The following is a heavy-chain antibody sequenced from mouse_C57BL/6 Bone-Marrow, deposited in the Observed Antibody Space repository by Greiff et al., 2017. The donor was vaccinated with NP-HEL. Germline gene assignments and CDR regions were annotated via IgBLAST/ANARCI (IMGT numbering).Heavy chain of an antibody. V-gene: IGHV1-82*01. CDR3: ASPLGHAY. D-gene: IGHD4-1*01. J-gene: IGHJ3*01. CDR1: GFAFSSSW. CDR2: IYPGDGDI. Sequence: VQLLESGPELVKPGASVKISCTASGFAFSSSWMNWVRQSPGKGLEWIGRIYPGDGDIYYTGKFKGKATLTADKSSSTAYMQLSSLTSEDSAVYFCASPLGHAYWGQGTLVTVSA.